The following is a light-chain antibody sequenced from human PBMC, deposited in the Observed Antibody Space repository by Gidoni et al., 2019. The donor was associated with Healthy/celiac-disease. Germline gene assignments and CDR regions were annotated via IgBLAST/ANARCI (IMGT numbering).Light chain of an antibody. CDR2: DAS. CDR1: QTITSY. Sequence: IKLTQSPSSLSASVGDRVTITCRASQTITSYLNWYQQKPGKAPKLLIYDASSLQSGVPARFRGSGSGTDFTLTISSMQNEDFATYYCQQSYSTAPTFGKGPRWKSN. V-gene: IGKV1-39*01. CDR3: QQSYSTAPT. J-gene: IGKJ1*01.